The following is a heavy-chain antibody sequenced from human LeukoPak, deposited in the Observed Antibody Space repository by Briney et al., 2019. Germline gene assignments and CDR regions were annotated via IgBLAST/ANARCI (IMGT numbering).Heavy chain of an antibody. Sequence: ASVKVSFKASGYTFTSYGISWVRQAPGQGLEWMGWISAYNGNTNYAQKLQGRVTMTTDTSTSTAYMELRSLRSDDTAVYYCARDRRYFDWLSNSYFDYWGQGTLVTVSS. J-gene: IGHJ4*02. V-gene: IGHV1-18*01. D-gene: IGHD3-9*01. CDR2: ISAYNGNT. CDR3: ARDRRYFDWLSNSYFDY. CDR1: GYTFTSYG.